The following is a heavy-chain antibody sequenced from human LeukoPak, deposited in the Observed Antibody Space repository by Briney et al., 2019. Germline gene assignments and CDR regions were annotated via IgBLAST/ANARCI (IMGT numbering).Heavy chain of an antibody. J-gene: IGHJ6*02. CDR3: ARGRYSSSWYRAYYYYGMDV. CDR1: GGSFSGYY. D-gene: IGHD6-13*01. CDR2: INHSGST. Sequence: PSETLSLTCAVYGGSFSGYYWSWIRQPPGKGLEWIGEINHSGSTNYNPSLKSRVTISVDTSKNQFSLKLSSVTAADTAVNYCARGRYSSSWYRAYYYYGMDVWGQGTTVTVSS. V-gene: IGHV4-34*01.